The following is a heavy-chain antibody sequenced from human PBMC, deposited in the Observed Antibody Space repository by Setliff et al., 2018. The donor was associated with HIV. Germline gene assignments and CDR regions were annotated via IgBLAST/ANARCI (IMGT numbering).Heavy chain of an antibody. CDR1: GFSFDSHW. CDR2: IYPADSDT. V-gene: IGHV5-51*01. CDR3: ASLQPDAVDV. J-gene: IGHJ6*02. Sequence: GESLKISCKGSGFSFDSHWIGWVRQRPGKGLEWMGIIYPADSDTRYSPSFQGQVTISADKSINTAYLQWSSLKASDSAIYYCASLQPDAVDVWGQGTTVTVSS.